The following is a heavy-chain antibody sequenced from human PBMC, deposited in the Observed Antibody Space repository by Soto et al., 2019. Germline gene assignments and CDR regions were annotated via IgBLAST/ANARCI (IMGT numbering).Heavy chain of an antibody. V-gene: IGHV1-3*01. D-gene: IGHD3-3*01. J-gene: IGHJ5*02. CDR2: INAANANT. Sequence: QVQLVQSGAEVKKPGASVKVSCKASGYTFTSYAMHWLRQPPGQSLEGMGWINAANANTKYSQKFQGRVTITRDTSGSKAYMELSSLRSEDTAVYYCASDMPPRRGRGYLPNNVFDPWGQGTLVTVSS. CDR3: ASDMPPRRGRGYLPNNVFDP. CDR1: GYTFTSYA.